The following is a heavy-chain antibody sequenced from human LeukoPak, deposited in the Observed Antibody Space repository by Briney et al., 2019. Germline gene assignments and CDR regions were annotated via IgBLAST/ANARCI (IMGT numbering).Heavy chain of an antibody. CDR2: IYHSGST. CDR3: SLYSSSWWGAGWFDP. CDR1: GGSISSSNW. J-gene: IGHJ5*02. V-gene: IGHV4-4*02. D-gene: IGHD6-13*01. Sequence: PSETLSLTCAVSGGSISSSNWWSWVRQPPGKGLEWIGEIYHSGSTNYNPSLKSRVTISVDKSKNQFSLKLSSVTAADTAVYYCSLYSSSWWGAGWFDPWGQGTLVTVSS.